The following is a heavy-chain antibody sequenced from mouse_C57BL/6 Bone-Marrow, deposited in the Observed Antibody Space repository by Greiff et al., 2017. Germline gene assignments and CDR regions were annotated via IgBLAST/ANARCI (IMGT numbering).Heavy chain of an antibody. CDR3: SRETLFWFAY. CDR1: GYTFTSYW. Sequence: VQLQQPGAELVMPGASVKLSCKASGYTFTSYWMHWVKQRPGQGLEWIGEIDPSDSYTNYNQKFKGKSTLTVEKSSSTAYLQLSSLTSEDSAVYYCSRETLFWFAYWGQGTLVTVSA. D-gene: IGHD1-1*01. CDR2: IDPSDSYT. J-gene: IGHJ3*01. V-gene: IGHV1-69*01.